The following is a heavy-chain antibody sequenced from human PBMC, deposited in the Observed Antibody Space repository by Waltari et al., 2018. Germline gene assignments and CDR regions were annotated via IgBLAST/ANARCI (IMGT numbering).Heavy chain of an antibody. CDR3: AREPVVVTPLDY. V-gene: IGHV3-48*04. D-gene: IGHD2-15*01. J-gene: IGHJ4*02. CDR1: GFTFSSYS. CDR2: ISSRSSTI. Sequence: EVQLVESGGGLVQPGGSLRLSCAASGFTFSSYSMNCDRQARGKGMEWVSYISSRSSTIYYADSEKGRFTISRDNAKNSLYLQMNSLRAEDTAVYYCAREPVVVTPLDYWGQGTLVTVSS.